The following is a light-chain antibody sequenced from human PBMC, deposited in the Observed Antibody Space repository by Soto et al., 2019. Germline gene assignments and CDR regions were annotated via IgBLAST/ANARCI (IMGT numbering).Light chain of an antibody. CDR2: KAS. J-gene: IGKJ1*01. Sequence: DIQMPQSPSTLSGSVGDRVTITCRASQTISSWLAWYQQKPGKAPKLLIYKASTLKSGVPSRFSGSGSGTEFPLTISSLQPDDFATYDCQHYNSYSEAFGQGTKVELK. V-gene: IGKV1-5*03. CDR1: QTISSW. CDR3: QHYNSYSEA.